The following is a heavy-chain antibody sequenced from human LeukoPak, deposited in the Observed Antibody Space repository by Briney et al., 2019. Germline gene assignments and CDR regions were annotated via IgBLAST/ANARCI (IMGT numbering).Heavy chain of an antibody. D-gene: IGHD6-13*01. CDR3: ARDHGSSWPDY. Sequence: QPGRSLRLSCSASGFTFSSYAMHWVRQAPGKGLEWVAVISYDGSNNYYADSVKGRVTISRDNSKNTLYLQMNSLRAEDTAVYYCARDHGSSWPDYWGQGTLVTVSS. CDR2: ISYDGSNN. J-gene: IGHJ4*02. CDR1: GFTFSSYA. V-gene: IGHV3-30-3*01.